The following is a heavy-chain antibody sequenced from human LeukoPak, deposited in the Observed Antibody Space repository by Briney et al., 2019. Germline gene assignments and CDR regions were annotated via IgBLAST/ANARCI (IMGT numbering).Heavy chain of an antibody. D-gene: IGHD6-13*01. CDR1: GFTFSSYA. Sequence: QPGRSLRLSCAASGFTFSSYAMHWVRQAPGKGLEWVAVISYDGSNKYYADSVKGRFTISRDNSKNTLYLQMNSLRAEDTAVYYCARDLSSSGYFDYWGQGTLVTVSS. CDR3: ARDLSSSGYFDY. V-gene: IGHV3-30*14. J-gene: IGHJ4*02. CDR2: ISYDGSNK.